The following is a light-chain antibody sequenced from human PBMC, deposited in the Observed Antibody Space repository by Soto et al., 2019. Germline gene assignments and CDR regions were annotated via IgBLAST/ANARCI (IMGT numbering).Light chain of an antibody. CDR3: SSFTSKSSLR. Sequence: QSALTQPASVSGSPGQSITISCAGTMRDVGGYNLVSWYQQHPGRAPQLILYEVRNRPSGISFRFSGSKSGNTASLTISGLQAEDEADYYCSSFTSKSSLRFGGGTK. CDR1: MRDVGGYNL. CDR2: EVR. J-gene: IGLJ2*01. V-gene: IGLV2-14*01.